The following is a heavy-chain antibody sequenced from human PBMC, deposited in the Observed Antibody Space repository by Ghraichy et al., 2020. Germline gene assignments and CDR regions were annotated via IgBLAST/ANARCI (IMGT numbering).Heavy chain of an antibody. Sequence: QTLSLTCTVSGGSISSGSYYWSWIRQPAGKGLEWIGRIYTSGSTNYNPSLKSRVTISVDTSKNQFSLKLSSVTAADTAVYYCARDDLRRDDAFDIWGQGTMVTVSS. V-gene: IGHV4-61*02. CDR1: GGSISSGSYY. CDR2: IYTSGST. J-gene: IGHJ3*02. CDR3: ARDDLRRDDAFDI.